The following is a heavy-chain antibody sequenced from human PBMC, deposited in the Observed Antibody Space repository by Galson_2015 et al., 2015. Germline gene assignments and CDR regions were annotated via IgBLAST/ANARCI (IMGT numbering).Heavy chain of an antibody. V-gene: IGHV1-69*13. CDR1: GGTFSSYA. J-gene: IGHJ3*02. CDR2: IIPIFGTA. D-gene: IGHD2-2*01. Sequence: SVKVSCKASGGTFSSYAISWVRQAPGQGLEWMGGIIPIFGTANYAQKFQGRVTITADESTSTAYMELSSLRSEDTAVYYCARGYCSSTSCPSYAFDIWGQGTMVTVSS. CDR3: ARGYCSSTSCPSYAFDI.